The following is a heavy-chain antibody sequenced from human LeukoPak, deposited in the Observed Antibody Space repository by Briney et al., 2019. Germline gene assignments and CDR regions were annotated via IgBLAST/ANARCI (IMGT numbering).Heavy chain of an antibody. Sequence: GGSLRHSCAASGFTFSGSGMHWGRPAPGKGLEWVTFIRYDGSNKYYTDSVKGRFTISRDNSKNTLYLQMDSLRAEDTAVYYCARDYDFWSGYYSPTRGYFGYWGQGTLVTVSS. D-gene: IGHD3-3*01. CDR3: ARDYDFWSGYYSPTRGYFGY. CDR2: IRYDGSNK. V-gene: IGHV3-30*02. CDR1: GFTFSGSG. J-gene: IGHJ4*03.